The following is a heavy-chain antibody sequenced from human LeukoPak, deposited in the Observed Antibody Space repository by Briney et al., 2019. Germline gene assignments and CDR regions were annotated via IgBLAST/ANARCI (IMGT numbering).Heavy chain of an antibody. V-gene: IGHV3-7*03. D-gene: IGHD6-19*01. Sequence: GGSLRLSCTASGFTFSNYWMSWVRQAPGKGLEWVANIKQDGSGQYYVDSVNGRFTISRDNDKNSLYLQMNSLRAEDTAVYYCARKWAVAGSSYFDYWGQGTLVTVSS. CDR1: GFTFSNYW. J-gene: IGHJ4*02. CDR2: IKQDGSGQ. CDR3: ARKWAVAGSSYFDY.